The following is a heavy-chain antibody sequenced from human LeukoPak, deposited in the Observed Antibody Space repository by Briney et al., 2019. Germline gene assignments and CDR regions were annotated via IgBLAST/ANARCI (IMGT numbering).Heavy chain of an antibody. J-gene: IGHJ4*02. CDR3: AKRSLELPDY. D-gene: IGHD1-7*01. Sequence: GGSLRLSCAASGFTFNNYGMHWVRQAPGKGLERVAFIRSDGSNKYYADSVKGRFTISRDNSKNTLYLQMNSLRPEDTAVYYCAKRSLELPDYWGQGTLVTVSS. V-gene: IGHV3-30*02. CDR1: GFTFNNYG. CDR2: IRSDGSNK.